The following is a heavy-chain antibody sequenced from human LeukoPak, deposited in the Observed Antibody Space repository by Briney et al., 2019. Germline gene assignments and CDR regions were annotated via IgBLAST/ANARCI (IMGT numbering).Heavy chain of an antibody. V-gene: IGHV4-39*01. J-gene: IGHJ4*02. CDR3: ATILLWFGEASY. CDR1: GGSISSSSYY. CDR2: IYYSGST. Sequence: SETLSLTCTVSGGSISSSSYYWGWIRQPPGKGLEWIGSIYYSGSTYYNPSLKSRVTISVDTSKNQFSLKLSSVTAADTAVYYCATILLWFGEASYWGQGTPVTVSS. D-gene: IGHD3-10*01.